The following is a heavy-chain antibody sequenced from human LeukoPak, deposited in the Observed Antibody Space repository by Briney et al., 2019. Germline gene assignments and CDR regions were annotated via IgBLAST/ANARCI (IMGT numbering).Heavy chain of an antibody. J-gene: IGHJ4*02. D-gene: IGHD5-12*01. V-gene: IGHV4-30-4*08. CDR2: IYYSGST. CDR1: GGSISSGDYY. CDR3: ARDRRRLATTIALDY. Sequence: SETLSLTCTVSGGSISSGDYYWRWIRQPPGKGLEWIGYIYYSGSTYYNPSLKSRVTISVDTSKNQFSLKLSSVTAADTAVYYCARDRRRLATTIALDYWGQGTLVTVSS.